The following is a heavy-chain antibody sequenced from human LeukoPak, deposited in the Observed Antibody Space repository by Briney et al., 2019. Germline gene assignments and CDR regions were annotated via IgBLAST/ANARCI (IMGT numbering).Heavy chain of an antibody. J-gene: IGHJ4*02. Sequence: SETLSLTCAVYGGSLSGYYWSWIRQPPGKGLEWIGQITHSGITNYNPSLKSRVTISLDTSKNQFSLNLSSVTAADTAVYYCARRAGFGEALDFDYWDQGTLVTVSS. CDR1: GGSLSGYY. CDR2: ITHSGIT. D-gene: IGHD3-10*01. CDR3: ARRAGFGEALDFDY. V-gene: IGHV4-34*01.